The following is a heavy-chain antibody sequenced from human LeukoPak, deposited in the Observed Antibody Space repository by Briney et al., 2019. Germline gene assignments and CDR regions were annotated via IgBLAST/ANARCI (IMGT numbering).Heavy chain of an antibody. J-gene: IGHJ2*01. CDR2: IYYSGYT. D-gene: IGHD3-10*01. CDR3: ARTSYYGSGSWYFDL. Sequence: SETLSLTCTVSGGSISSYYWGWIRQPPGKGLEWIGSIYYSGYTYYNPSLKSRVRMPVDTSKNQFSLKLSSVTAADTAVYYCARTSYYGSGSWYFDLWGRGTLVSVSS. V-gene: IGHV4-39*07. CDR1: GGSISSYY.